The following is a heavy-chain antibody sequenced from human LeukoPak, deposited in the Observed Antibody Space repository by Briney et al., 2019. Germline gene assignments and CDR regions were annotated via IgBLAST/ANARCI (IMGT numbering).Heavy chain of an antibody. J-gene: IGHJ6*03. CDR3: ARRRRGNTVPYYYYMDV. D-gene: IGHD1-7*01. Sequence: PGRSLRLSCAVSGFTFDDYAMHWVRQVPGKGLEWVSGINWNSDSIGYADSVKGRFATSRDNAKNSLYLQLSSLRVEDTALYYCARRRRGNTVPYYYYMDVWGKGTTVTVSS. V-gene: IGHV3-9*01. CDR1: GFTFDDYA. CDR2: INWNSDSI.